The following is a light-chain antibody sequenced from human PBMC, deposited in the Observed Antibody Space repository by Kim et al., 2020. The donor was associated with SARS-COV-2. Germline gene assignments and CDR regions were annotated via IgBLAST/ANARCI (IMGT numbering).Light chain of an antibody. CDR2: GTS. CDR1: QSVRSNY. Sequence: PPVERATLSCRASQSVRSNYLAWYQQKPGQAPRLLIFGTSTRATGIPDRFSGSGSGTDFTLTINGLEPEDFAVYYCQQYGTSPKTFGQGTKVDIK. CDR3: QQYGTSPKT. J-gene: IGKJ1*01. V-gene: IGKV3-20*01.